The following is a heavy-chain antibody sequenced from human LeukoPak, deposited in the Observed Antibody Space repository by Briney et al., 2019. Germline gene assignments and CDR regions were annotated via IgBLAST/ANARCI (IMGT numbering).Heavy chain of an antibody. J-gene: IGHJ6*03. Sequence: ASVKVSCKASGGTFTTYTISWVRQAPGQGLEWMGAIIPIFGTTHYAQKFQGRVTITADKSTTTAYMELSSLRSEDTAVYYCAREGAVAAHYYYYYMDVWGKGTTVTISS. CDR1: GGTFTTYT. V-gene: IGHV1-69*06. D-gene: IGHD6-19*01. CDR2: IIPIFGTT. CDR3: AREGAVAAHYYYYYMDV.